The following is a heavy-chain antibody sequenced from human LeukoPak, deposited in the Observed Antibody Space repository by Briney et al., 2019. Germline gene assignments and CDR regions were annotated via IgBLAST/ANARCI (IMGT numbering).Heavy chain of an antibody. D-gene: IGHD3-3*01. CDR3: AREFQEGDFWSGYYMPFDY. V-gene: IGHV1-2*02. CDR2: INPNSGGT. J-gene: IGHJ4*02. CDR1: GYTFTVYY. Sequence: ASVKVSFKASGYTFTVYYMHWVRQAPGQGLEWMGWINPNSGGTNYTQKFQGRVTITRDTSISTAYMELSRLRSDDTAVYYCAREFQEGDFWSGYYMPFDYWGQGTLVTVSS.